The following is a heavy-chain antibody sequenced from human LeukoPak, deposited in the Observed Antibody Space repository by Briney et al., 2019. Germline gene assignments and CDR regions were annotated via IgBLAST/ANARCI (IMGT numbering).Heavy chain of an antibody. CDR2: IYPADSDT. V-gene: IGHV5-51*01. Sequence: GESLKISCKGSGYSITSYWIAWVRQMPGKGLEWIGIIYPADSDTRYSPSFQGQVTISADKSIRTAYLQWSSLKASDTAMYYCARHFRSNGDYGPPDYWGQGTLVTVSS. CDR3: ARHFRSNGDYGPPDY. D-gene: IGHD4-17*01. CDR1: GYSITSYW. J-gene: IGHJ4*02.